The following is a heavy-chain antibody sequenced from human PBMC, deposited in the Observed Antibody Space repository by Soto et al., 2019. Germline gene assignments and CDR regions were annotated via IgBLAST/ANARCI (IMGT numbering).Heavy chain of an antibody. J-gene: IGHJ4*02. CDR3: ARDASHGVIIGGLGS. Sequence: GGSLRLSCTASGFSFSNYNMNWVRQAPGKGLEWVSHITDGLTKHYADFVQGRFTISRDNAKNSLYLELADLRDDDTAVFYCARDASHGVIIGGLGSWGQGTLVTVS. CDR2: ITDGLTK. V-gene: IGHV3-48*02. CDR1: GFSFSNYN. D-gene: IGHD3-3*01.